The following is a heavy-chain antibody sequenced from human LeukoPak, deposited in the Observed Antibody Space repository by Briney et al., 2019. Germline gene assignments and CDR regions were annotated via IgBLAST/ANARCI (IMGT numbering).Heavy chain of an antibody. CDR2: INPNSGGT. J-gene: IGHJ4*02. D-gene: IGHD6-13*01. Sequence: ASVKVSCKASGYTFTGYYMHWVRQAPGQGLQWMGWINPNSGGTNYAQKFQGRVTMTRDTSISTAYMELSRLRSDDTAVYYCARAIRIAAAGTGDYWGQGTLVTVSS. CDR3: ARAIRIAAAGTGDY. V-gene: IGHV1-2*02. CDR1: GYTFTGYY.